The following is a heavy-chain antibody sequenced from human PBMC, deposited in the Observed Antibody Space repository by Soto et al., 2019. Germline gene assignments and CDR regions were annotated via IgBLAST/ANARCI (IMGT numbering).Heavy chain of an antibody. CDR1: GFTVSSNY. D-gene: IGHD3-22*01. V-gene: IGHV3-66*01. CDR2: IYSGGTT. CDR3: ARNGDSSDYRGWFDP. J-gene: IGHJ5*02. Sequence: EVQLVESGGGLVQPXGSLRLSCAASGFTVSSNYMSWVRQAPGKGLEWVSVIYSGGTTYYADSVKGRFTISRDNSKNTLYLQMNSLRAEDTAVYYCARNGDSSDYRGWFDPWGQGTLVTVSS.